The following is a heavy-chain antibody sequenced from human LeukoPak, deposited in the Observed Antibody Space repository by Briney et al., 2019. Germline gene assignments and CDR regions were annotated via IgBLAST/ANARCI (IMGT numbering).Heavy chain of an antibody. CDR1: GGSFSGYY. CDR3: ARHPRLEGWFDP. CDR2: INHSGST. V-gene: IGHV4-34*01. J-gene: IGHJ5*02. D-gene: IGHD4-11*01. Sequence: SETLSLTCAVYGGSFSGYYWSWIRQPPGKGLEWIGEINHSGSTNYNPSLKSRVTISVDTSKNQFSLKLSSVSAADTAVYYCARHPRLEGWFDPWGQGTLVTVSS.